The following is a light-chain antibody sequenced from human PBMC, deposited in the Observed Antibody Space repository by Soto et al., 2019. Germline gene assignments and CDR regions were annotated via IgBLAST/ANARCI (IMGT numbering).Light chain of an antibody. CDR1: SSDVGGYNY. J-gene: IGLJ3*02. CDR2: EVS. CDR3: SSYTSTNTGV. Sequence: QSALTQPASVSGSPGQSITISCTGTSSDVGGYNYVSWYQQHPGKAPKFLIYEVSNRPSGVSNRFSGSKSGNTASLTISGIQAEDEADYYCSSYTSTNTGVFGGGTKLTVL. V-gene: IGLV2-14*01.